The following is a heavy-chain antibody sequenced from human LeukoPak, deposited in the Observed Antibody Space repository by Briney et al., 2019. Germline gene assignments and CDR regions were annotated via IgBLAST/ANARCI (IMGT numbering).Heavy chain of an antibody. J-gene: IGHJ4*02. CDR1: GFTFSSYA. CDR2: ISYDGSNK. CDR3: ARDEQWLALGTFDY. Sequence: PGGSLRLSCAASGFTFSSYAMHWVRQTPGKGLEWVAVISYDGSNKYYADSVKGRFTISRDNSKNTLYLQMNSLRAEDTAVYYCARDEQWLALGTFDYWGQGTLVTVSS. V-gene: IGHV3-30-3*01. D-gene: IGHD6-19*01.